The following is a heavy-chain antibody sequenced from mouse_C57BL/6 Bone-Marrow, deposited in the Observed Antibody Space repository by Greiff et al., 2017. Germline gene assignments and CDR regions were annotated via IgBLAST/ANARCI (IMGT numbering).Heavy chain of an antibody. CDR3: ASSYDYDDYTMDD. J-gene: IGHJ4*01. Sequence: QVQLQQPGAELVKPGASVKLSCKASGYTFTNYWMHWVKQRPGQGLEWIGMMHPNGGSPDYNEKFKSEATLSVDKSSRTAYMALSSLTSEDSAVYYCASSYDYDDYTMDDWGQGASGTVAS. V-gene: IGHV1-64*01. CDR1: GYTFTNYW. CDR2: MHPNGGSP. D-gene: IGHD2-4*01.